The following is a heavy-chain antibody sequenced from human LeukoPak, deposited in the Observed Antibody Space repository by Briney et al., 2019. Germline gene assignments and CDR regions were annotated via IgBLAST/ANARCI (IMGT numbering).Heavy chain of an antibody. CDR2: IFHSGST. CDR1: GYSISSGYF. D-gene: IGHD6-6*01. V-gene: IGHV4-38-2*02. Sequence: TSETLSLTCTVSGYSISSGYFWGWIRQPPGKGLQWIGSIFHSGSTYYNPSLKSRVTISVDTSKNQFSLKLSSVTAADTAMYYCARLTSTSPEDFWGQGTLVTASS. CDR3: ARLTSTSPEDF. J-gene: IGHJ4*02.